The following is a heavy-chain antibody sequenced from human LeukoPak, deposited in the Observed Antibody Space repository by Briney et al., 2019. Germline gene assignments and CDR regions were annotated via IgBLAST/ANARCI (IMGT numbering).Heavy chain of an antibody. V-gene: IGHV4-39*01. J-gene: IGHJ4*02. D-gene: IGHD6-13*01. CDR1: GGSISSISYY. CDR2: IYYSGST. Sequence: TSETLSLTCTVSGGSISSISYYWGWIRQPPGRGLERIGRIYYSGSTYNNPSLKSRVTISVDTSKNQFPLKLSSVTAADAAVYYCAREPIAAAGTDWGQGTLVTVSS. CDR3: AREPIAAAGTD.